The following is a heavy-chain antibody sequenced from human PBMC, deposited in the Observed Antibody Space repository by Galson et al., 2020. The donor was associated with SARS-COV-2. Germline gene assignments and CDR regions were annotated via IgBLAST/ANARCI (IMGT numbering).Heavy chain of an antibody. CDR2: IYWDDDK. Sequence: SGPTLVKPTQPLTLTCTFSGFSLSTSGVGVGWIRQPPGKALEWLALIYWDDDKRYSPSLKSRLTITKDTSKNQVVLTMTNMDPVDTATYYCAHRQVVVAAPYFDYWGQGTLVTVSS. CDR3: AHRQVVVAAPYFDY. V-gene: IGHV2-5*02. D-gene: IGHD2-15*01. CDR1: GFSLSTSGVG. J-gene: IGHJ4*02.